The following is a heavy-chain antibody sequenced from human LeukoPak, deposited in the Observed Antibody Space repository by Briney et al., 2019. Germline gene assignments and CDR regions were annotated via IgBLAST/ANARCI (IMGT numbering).Heavy chain of an antibody. CDR2: INTDGSST. V-gene: IGHV3-74*01. CDR3: ARDYQLLLSWFDP. Sequence: GGSLRLPCAASGFTFSSYWMHWVRQAPGKGLVWVSRINTDGSSTSYADSVKGRFTISRANAKNPLYLQMNSLRAEDTAVYCCARDYQLLLSWFDPWGQGTLVTVSS. CDR1: GFTFSSYW. J-gene: IGHJ5*02. D-gene: IGHD2-2*01.